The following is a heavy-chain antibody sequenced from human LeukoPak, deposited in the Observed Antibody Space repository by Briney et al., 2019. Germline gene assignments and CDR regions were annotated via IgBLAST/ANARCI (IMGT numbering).Heavy chain of an antibody. J-gene: IGHJ2*01. CDR2: ISAGGGNT. Sequence: GGSLRLSCVASGFTLNNYAMSWVRQAPGKGLEWVSVISAGGGNTYYADSVKGRFTISRDSTRNTLFLHMNTLRAEDTAIYYCAKDRTVGASYRYFDLWGRGTLVTVSS. CDR1: GFTLNNYA. D-gene: IGHD1-26*01. V-gene: IGHV3-23*01. CDR3: AKDRTVGASYRYFDL.